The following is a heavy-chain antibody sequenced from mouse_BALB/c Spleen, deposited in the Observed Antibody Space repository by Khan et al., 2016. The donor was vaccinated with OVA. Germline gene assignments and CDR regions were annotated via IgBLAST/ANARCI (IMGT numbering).Heavy chain of an antibody. J-gene: IGHJ3*01. D-gene: IGHD1-1*01. CDR3: ARGGFGSPFAY. Sequence: VQLKQSGPELVKPGASVKIPCKASGYPFTDYNMDWVKQSHGKSLEWIGDITPNNGGTIYNQKFKGKATLTVDKSSSTAYMELSSLTSEDTAVYYGARGGFGSPFAYWGQGTLVTVSA. V-gene: IGHV1-18*01. CDR1: GYPFTDYN. CDR2: ITPNNGGT.